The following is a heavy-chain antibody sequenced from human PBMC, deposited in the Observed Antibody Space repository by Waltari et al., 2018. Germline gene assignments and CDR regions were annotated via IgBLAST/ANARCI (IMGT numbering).Heavy chain of an antibody. V-gene: IGHV3-7*01. CDR2: IKQDGSEK. D-gene: IGHD2-2*01. J-gene: IGHJ5*02. CDR3: TKSPAP. Sequence: EVQLVESGGGLVQPGGSLRLSCAAAGFMFSSYWVGWVRKGPGKGLEGVANIKQDGSEKKYVDSVKGRFTISRDNAKNSLYLQMNSLRVDDTAVYYCTKSPAPWGQGTLVTVSS. CDR1: GFMFSSYW.